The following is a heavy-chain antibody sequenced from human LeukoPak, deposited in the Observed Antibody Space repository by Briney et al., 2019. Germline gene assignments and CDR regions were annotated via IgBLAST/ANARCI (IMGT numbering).Heavy chain of an antibody. Sequence: GGSLRLSCAASGFTFSSYSMNWVRQAPGKGLEWVSSISSSSSYIYYADSVKGRFTISRDNAKNSLYLQMNSLRAEDTAVYYCARDLGAVAGTFLYWGQGTLVTVSS. J-gene: IGHJ4*02. CDR3: ARDLGAVAGTFLY. CDR1: GFTFSSYS. V-gene: IGHV3-21*01. CDR2: ISSSSSYI. D-gene: IGHD6-19*01.